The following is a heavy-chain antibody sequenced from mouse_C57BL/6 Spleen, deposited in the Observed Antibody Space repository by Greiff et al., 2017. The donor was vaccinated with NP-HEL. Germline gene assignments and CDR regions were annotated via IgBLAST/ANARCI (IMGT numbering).Heavy chain of an antibody. CDR3: ARGGSSGYVGYAMDY. V-gene: IGHV1-52*01. J-gene: IGHJ4*01. D-gene: IGHD3-2*02. Sequence: VQLQQPGAELVRPGSSVKLSCKASGYTFTSYWMHWVKQRPIQGLEWIGNIDPSDSETHYNQKFKDKATLTVDKSSSTAYMQLSSLTSEDSAVYYCARGGSSGYVGYAMDYWGQGTSVTVSS. CDR2: IDPSDSET. CDR1: GYTFTSYW.